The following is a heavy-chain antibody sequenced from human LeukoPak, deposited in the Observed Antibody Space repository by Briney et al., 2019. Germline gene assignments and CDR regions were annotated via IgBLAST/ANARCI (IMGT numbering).Heavy chain of an antibody. D-gene: IGHD1-26*01. J-gene: IGHJ6*02. CDR2: ISSSSSYI. V-gene: IGHV3-21*01. CDR1: GFTFSSYS. CDR3: ASGGRGKYYYGMDV. Sequence: GGSLRLSCAASGFTFSSYSMNWVRQAPGKGLEWVSSISSSSSYIYYADSVKGRFTISRDNAKNSLYLQMNSLRAEDTAVYYCASGGRGKYYYGMDVWGQGTTVTVSS.